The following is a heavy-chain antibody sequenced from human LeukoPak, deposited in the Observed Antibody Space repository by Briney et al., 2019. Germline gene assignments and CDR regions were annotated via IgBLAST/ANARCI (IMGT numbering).Heavy chain of an antibody. Sequence: QSGGSLRLSCAASGFTFSSYAMSWVRQAPGKGLEWVSAISGSGGSTYYADSVKGRFTISRDNSKNTLYLQMNSLRAEDTAVYYCAKDYLKRSTYYDFWRGYYGMDVWGQGTTVTVSS. J-gene: IGHJ6*02. CDR1: GFTFSSYA. V-gene: IGHV3-23*01. D-gene: IGHD3-3*01. CDR3: AKDYLKRSTYYDFWRGYYGMDV. CDR2: ISGSGGST.